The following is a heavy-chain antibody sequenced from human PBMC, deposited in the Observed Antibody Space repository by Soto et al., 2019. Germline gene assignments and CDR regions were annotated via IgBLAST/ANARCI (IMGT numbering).Heavy chain of an antibody. Sequence: PGGSLRLSCAASGFPFINFAMSWVRQSPGKGLEWVSAISGTGSRTWYADSVRGRFTVSRDNSKNTLYLKMNSLRDEDTAVYYCAKFGASGSYFQFDYWGPGTLVTVSS. D-gene: IGHD3-10*01. V-gene: IGHV3-23*01. CDR3: AKFGASGSYFQFDY. CDR1: GFPFINFA. CDR2: ISGTGSRT. J-gene: IGHJ4*02.